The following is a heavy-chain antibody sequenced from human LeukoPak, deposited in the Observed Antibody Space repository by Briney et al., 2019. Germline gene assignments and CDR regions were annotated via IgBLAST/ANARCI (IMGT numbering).Heavy chain of an antibody. V-gene: IGHV3-33*06. Sequence: GRSLRLSCATSGFTFSRYGMHWVRQAPGKGLEWVAVIRNDGSNKYYGDSVKGRFTISRDNSKNTLYLQMNSLTVEDTAVYYCAKDAQRGFDYSNSLEHWGQGTLVTGSS. D-gene: IGHD4-11*01. CDR2: IRNDGSNK. J-gene: IGHJ5*02. CDR3: AKDAQRGFDYSNSLEH. CDR1: GFTFSRYG.